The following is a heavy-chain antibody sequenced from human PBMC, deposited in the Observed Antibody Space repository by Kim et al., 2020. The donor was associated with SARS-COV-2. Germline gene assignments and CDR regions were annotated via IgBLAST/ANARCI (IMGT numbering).Heavy chain of an antibody. CDR3: AKGGDYGGQSYLHFDY. J-gene: IGHJ4*02. CDR2: ISWNSGSI. Sequence: GGSLRLSCAASGFTFDDYAMHWVRQAPGKGLEWVSGISWNSGSIGYADSVKGRFTISRDNAKNSLYLQMNSLRAEDTALYYCAKGGDYGGQSYLHFDYWGQGTLVTVSS. D-gene: IGHD4-17*01. CDR1: GFTFDDYA. V-gene: IGHV3-9*01.